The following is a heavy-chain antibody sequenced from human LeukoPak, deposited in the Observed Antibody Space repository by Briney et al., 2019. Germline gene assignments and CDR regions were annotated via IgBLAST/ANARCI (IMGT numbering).Heavy chain of an antibody. CDR2: INPNSGGT. J-gene: IGHJ4*02. V-gene: IGHV1-2*02. D-gene: IGHD2-2*02. Sequence: ASVKVSCTASGYAFTGYYMHWVRQAPGQGIEWMGWINPNSGGTNYAQKFQGRVTMTRDTSISTAYMELSRLRSDDTGVYYCARGLNGYCSSTSCYILYWGEGTLVTVSS. CDR3: ARGLNGYCSSTSCYILY. CDR1: GYAFTGYY.